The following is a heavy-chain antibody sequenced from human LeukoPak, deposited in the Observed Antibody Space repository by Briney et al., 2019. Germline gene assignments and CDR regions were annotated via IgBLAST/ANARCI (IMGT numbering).Heavy chain of an antibody. J-gene: IGHJ4*02. CDR1: GFTFSSYW. D-gene: IGHD6-13*01. Sequence: PGGSLRLSCAASGFTFSSYWMHWVHQAPGKGLVWVSRINSDGSSTSYADSVKGRFTISRDNAKNTLYLQMNSLRAEDTAVYYCARELLSSWYYFDYWGQGTLVTVSS. CDR3: ARELLSSWYYFDY. V-gene: IGHV3-74*01. CDR2: INSDGSST.